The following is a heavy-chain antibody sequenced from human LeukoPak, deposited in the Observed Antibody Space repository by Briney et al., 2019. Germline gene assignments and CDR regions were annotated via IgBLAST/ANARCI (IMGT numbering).Heavy chain of an antibody. Sequence: TGGSLRLSCAASGFTFSSYSMNWVRQAPGKGLEWVSSISSSSSYIYYADSVKGRFTISRDNAKNSLYLQMNSLRAEDTAVYYCARDYFIAAPPTNAFDIWGQGTMVTVSS. CDR2: ISSSSSYI. V-gene: IGHV3-21*01. CDR1: GFTFSSYS. J-gene: IGHJ3*02. CDR3: ARDYFIAAPPTNAFDI. D-gene: IGHD6-6*01.